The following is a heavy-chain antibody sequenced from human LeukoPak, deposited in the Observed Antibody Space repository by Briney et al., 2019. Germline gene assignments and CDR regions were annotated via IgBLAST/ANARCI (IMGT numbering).Heavy chain of an antibody. V-gene: IGHV4-34*01. J-gene: IGHJ5*02. CDR2: IHHSGIT. CDR1: GGSFGGYY. CDR3: ARRDSIAVVPAALNWFDP. D-gene: IGHD2-2*01. Sequence: SETLSLTCAVYGGSFGGYYWSWIRQSPGRGLEWIGEIHHSGITNYNPSLKSRLTISVDTSKIQFSLKLSSVTAADTAVYYCARRDSIAVVPAALNWFDPWGQGTLVTVSS.